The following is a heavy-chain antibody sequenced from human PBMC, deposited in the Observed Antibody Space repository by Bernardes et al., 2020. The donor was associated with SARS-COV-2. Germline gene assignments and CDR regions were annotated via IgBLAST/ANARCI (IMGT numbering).Heavy chain of an antibody. V-gene: IGHV1-2*02. CDR3: ARGAWVDYYDKTGSFDY. CDR1: GYTFIGYH. D-gene: IGHD3-22*01. CDR2: INPNSGDT. Sequence: ASVKVSCKASGYTFIGYHIHWVRQAPGQGLEWMGWINPNSGDTIYSEKFQGRVTLTRDTSISTAYMELRRLTSDDTAVYYCARGAWVDYYDKTGSFDYWGQGTLVTVSS. J-gene: IGHJ4*02.